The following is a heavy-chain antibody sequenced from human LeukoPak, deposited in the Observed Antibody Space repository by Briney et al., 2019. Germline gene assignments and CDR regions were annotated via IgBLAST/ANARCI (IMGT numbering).Heavy chain of an antibody. V-gene: IGHV1-2*02. CDR3: ARFTSGYYGYFDY. D-gene: IGHD3-22*01. CDR2: MNVKTGAT. J-gene: IGHJ4*02. CDR1: GYTFSDYY. Sequence: ASVKVSCKASGYTFSDYYIHWVRQAPGHGLEWLGWMNVKTGATSSAQRFPGRFTMTRDTSISTAYMELSRVRSDDTAVYYCARFTSGYYGYFDYWGQGTLVTVSS.